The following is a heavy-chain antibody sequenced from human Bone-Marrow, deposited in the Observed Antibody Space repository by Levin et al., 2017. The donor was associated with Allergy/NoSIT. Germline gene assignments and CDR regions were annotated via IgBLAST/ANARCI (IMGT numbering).Heavy chain of an antibody. D-gene: IGHD2-2*01. CDR1: GYTFTGYY. Sequence: GASVKVSCKASGYTFTGYYMHWVRQAPGQGLEWMGRINPNSGGTNYAQKFQGRVTMTRDTSISTAYMELSRLRSDDTAVYYCARFKRLVQTYCSSTSCPAGYYYYMDVWGKGTTVTVSS. CDR3: ARFKRLVQTYCSSTSCPAGYYYYMDV. CDR2: INPNSGGT. V-gene: IGHV1-2*06. J-gene: IGHJ6*03.